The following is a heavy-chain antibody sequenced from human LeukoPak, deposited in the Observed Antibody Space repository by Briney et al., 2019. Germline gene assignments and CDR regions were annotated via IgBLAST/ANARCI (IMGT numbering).Heavy chain of an antibody. Sequence: ASVKVSCKASGYTFTGYYMHWVRQAPGQGLEWMGGIIPIFGTANYAQKFQGRVTITADESTSTAYMELSSLRSEDTAVYYCAGDMFNAGPFPSNYYYYGMDVWGQGTTVTVSS. J-gene: IGHJ6*02. CDR2: IIPIFGTA. CDR3: AGDMFNAGPFPSNYYYYGMDV. CDR1: GYTFTGYY. D-gene: IGHD3-10*02. V-gene: IGHV1-69*13.